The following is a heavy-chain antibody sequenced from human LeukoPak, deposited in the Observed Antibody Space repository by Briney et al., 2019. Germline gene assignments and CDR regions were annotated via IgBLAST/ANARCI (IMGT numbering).Heavy chain of an antibody. J-gene: IGHJ4*02. Sequence: GGSLRLSCAASGFTVSSNYMSWVRQAPGKGLEWVSVIYSGGSTYYADSVKGRFTTPRDNSKNTLYLQMNSLRAEDTAVYYCAKARWLATYYFDYWGQGTLVTVSS. CDR2: IYSGGST. CDR1: GFTVSSNY. D-gene: IGHD6-19*01. V-gene: IGHV3-53*01. CDR3: AKARWLATYYFDY.